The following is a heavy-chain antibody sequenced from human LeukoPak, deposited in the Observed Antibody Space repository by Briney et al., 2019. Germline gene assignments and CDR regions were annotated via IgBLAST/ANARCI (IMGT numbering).Heavy chain of an antibody. D-gene: IGHD2-2*02. CDR1: GDSISGSKYF. Sequence: PSETLSLTCTVFGDSISGSKYFWGWIRQPPGKGLEWIGNFYSGGSTYYNPSLKSRVTISLDTSKNQFSLKLSSVTAADTAVYYCARTGYCSSASCYTASRPYYYYYMDVWGKGTTVTVSS. V-gene: IGHV4-39*07. CDR3: ARTGYCSSASCYTASRPYYYYYMDV. CDR2: FYSGGST. J-gene: IGHJ6*03.